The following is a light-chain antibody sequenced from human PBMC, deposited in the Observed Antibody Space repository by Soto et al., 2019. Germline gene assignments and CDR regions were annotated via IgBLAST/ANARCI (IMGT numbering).Light chain of an antibody. V-gene: IGKV2-28*01. CDR1: QSLLHSNGYNY. CDR2: LGS. CDR3: MQSLKTPFT. J-gene: IGKJ3*01. Sequence: DIVMTQSPLSLPVTPGEPASISCRSSQSLLHSNGYNYLDWYLQKQGQSPQLLIYLGSNRASGVPDRFSGNGSGTNFTLKISRVKAEDVGVYYCMQSLKTPFTFGPGTKVDIK.